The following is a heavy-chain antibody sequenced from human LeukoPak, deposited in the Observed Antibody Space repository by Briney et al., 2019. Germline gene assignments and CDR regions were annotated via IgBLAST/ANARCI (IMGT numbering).Heavy chain of an antibody. CDR1: GFTFSNYA. Sequence: GGSLRLSCAASGFTFSNYAMSWVRQAPGKGLEWVSAISGSGGSTYYAGSVKGRFIVSRDNSKNMVYLHLNSLRAEDTALYYCTKDWSASYWGQGTLVTVS. CDR2: ISGSGGST. V-gene: IGHV3-23*01. J-gene: IGHJ4*02. CDR3: TKDWSASY.